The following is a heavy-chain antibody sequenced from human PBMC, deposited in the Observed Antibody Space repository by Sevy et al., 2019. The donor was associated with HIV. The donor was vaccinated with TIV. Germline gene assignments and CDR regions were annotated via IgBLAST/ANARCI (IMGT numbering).Heavy chain of an antibody. Sequence: GESLKISCAASGFTFSSHWMQWVRQAPGKGLVWVSRLNYDGSYTNYADSVKGRFTISRDNAKSTLYLQMNSLRAEDTALYYCARSKVGVGDAFDIWGQRTMVTVSS. D-gene: IGHD3-16*01. V-gene: IGHV3-74*01. CDR3: ARSKVGVGDAFDI. J-gene: IGHJ3*02. CDR2: LNYDGSYT. CDR1: GFTFSSHW.